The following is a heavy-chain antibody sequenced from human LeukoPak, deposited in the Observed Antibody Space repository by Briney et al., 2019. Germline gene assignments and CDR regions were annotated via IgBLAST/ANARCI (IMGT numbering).Heavy chain of an antibody. V-gene: IGHV3-13*01. CDR1: GFTFSSYD. CDR3: ARDQGQGAFDI. Sequence: GGSLRLSCAASGFTFSSYDMHWVRQATGKGLEWVSAIGTAGDTYYPGSVKGRFTISRENAKNSSYLQMNSLRAGDTAVYYCARDQGQGAFDIWGQGTMVTVSS. CDR2: IGTAGDT. J-gene: IGHJ3*02.